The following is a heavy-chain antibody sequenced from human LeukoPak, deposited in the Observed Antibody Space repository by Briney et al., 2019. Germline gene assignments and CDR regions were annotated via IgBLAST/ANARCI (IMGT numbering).Heavy chain of an antibody. Sequence: AGGSLRLSCAASGFIFSSYGMHWVRQAPGKGLEWVAFIRYDESNKYYADSVKGRFTIFRDNSKNTLNLQMNSLRAEDMAVYYCAKDRSRSWYRDDFDIRGQGTRVTVSS. CDR2: IRYDESNK. D-gene: IGHD6-13*01. V-gene: IGHV3-30*02. CDR3: AKDRSRSWYRDDFDI. J-gene: IGHJ3*02. CDR1: GFIFSSYG.